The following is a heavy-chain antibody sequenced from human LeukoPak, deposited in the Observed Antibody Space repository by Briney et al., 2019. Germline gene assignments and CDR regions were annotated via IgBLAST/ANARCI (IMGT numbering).Heavy chain of an antibody. V-gene: IGHV4-59*01. J-gene: IGHJ4*02. CDR2: IYYSGST. Sequence: SSETLSLTCTVSGGSISSYYWSWIRQPPGKGLEWIGYIYYSGSTNYNPSLKSRVTISVDTSKNQFSLKLSSVTAADTAVYFCARFGGNSSSSGHVFDYWGQGTLVTVSS. CDR3: ARFGGNSSSSGHVFDY. CDR1: GGSISSYY. D-gene: IGHD6-6*01.